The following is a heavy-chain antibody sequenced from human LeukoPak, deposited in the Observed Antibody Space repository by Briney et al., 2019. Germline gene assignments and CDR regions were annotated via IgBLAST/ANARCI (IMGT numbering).Heavy chain of an antibody. V-gene: IGHV3-64*01. CDR1: GFTFSSYA. CDR3: ARDVLHDFWSGYYMTSPWTFYMDV. CDR2: ISSNGGST. J-gene: IGHJ6*03. D-gene: IGHD3-3*01. Sequence: GGSLRLSCAASGFTFSSYAMHWVRQAPGKGLEYVSAISSNGGSTYYANSVKGRFTISRDNSKNTLYLQMGSLRAEDMAVYYCARDVLHDFWSGYYMTSPWTFYMDVWGKGTTVTVSS.